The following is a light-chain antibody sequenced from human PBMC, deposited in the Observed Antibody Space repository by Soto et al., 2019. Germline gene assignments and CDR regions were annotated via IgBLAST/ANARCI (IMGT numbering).Light chain of an antibody. Sequence: QSVLTQPASVSGSPGQSITISCTGASSDVGSYNLVSWYQQHSGKAPKLMIYEGSKWPSGVSNRFSGSKSGNTASLTISGLQAEDEADYYCCSYAGNSSFVFGTGTKVT. J-gene: IGLJ1*01. CDR2: EGS. CDR3: CSYAGNSSFV. V-gene: IGLV2-23*01. CDR1: SSDVGSYNL.